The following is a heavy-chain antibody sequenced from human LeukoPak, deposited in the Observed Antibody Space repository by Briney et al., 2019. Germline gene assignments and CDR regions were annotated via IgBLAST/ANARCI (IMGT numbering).Heavy chain of an antibody. CDR1: GFTVSATY. V-gene: IGHV3-66*04. CDR2: IFRTGNI. CDR3: AGLSDDSGGPSPLAFDV. D-gene: IGHD3-22*01. Sequence: GGSLRLSCAASGFTVSATYIGWVRQAPGKGLDWASVIFRTGNIFYADSVRGRFSISRDNSKNTLSLQMSSLRAEDTAVYFCAGLSDDSGGPSPLAFDVWGQGTMVTVAS. J-gene: IGHJ3*01.